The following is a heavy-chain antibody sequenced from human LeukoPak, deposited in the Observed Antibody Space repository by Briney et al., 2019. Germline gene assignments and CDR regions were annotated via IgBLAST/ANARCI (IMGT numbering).Heavy chain of an antibody. CDR2: VHLDGRT. V-gene: IGHV4-39*07. J-gene: IGHJ4*02. CDR3: ARGGLGGITAYSNYLFDY. Sequence: SETLSLTCTVSSGSIGSDALYWGWIRQSPGKGLEWIGEVHLDGRTNYNPSLESRLTMSVDLSENHISLKLTSVTAADTAVYYCARGGLGGITAYSNYLFDYWGQGTLATVSS. CDR1: SGSIGSDALY. D-gene: IGHD4-11*01.